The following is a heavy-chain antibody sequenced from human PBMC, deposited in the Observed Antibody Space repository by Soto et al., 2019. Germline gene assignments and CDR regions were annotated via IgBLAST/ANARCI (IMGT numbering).Heavy chain of an antibody. J-gene: IGHJ6*04. D-gene: IGHD1-26*01. V-gene: IGHV3-23*01. CDR3: AKWGSYSGRSLVYYGMDG. CDR2: ISGSGGST. Sequence: GRYMRLSCAAYGYTFSSYAMSWFRQAPGKGLEWVSAISGSGGSTYYADSVKGRFTISRDNSKNTLYLQMNSLRAEDTAVYDCAKWGSYSGRSLVYYGMDGWGKGTTVTVAS. CDR1: GYTFSSYA.